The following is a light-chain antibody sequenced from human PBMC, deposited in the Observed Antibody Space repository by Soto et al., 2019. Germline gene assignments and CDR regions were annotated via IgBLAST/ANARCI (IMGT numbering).Light chain of an antibody. V-gene: IGLV2-14*01. CDR1: NTDVGQDKS. J-gene: IGLJ3*02. Sequence: QSALTQPASVSGSRGQSIIISCVGRNTDVGQDKSVSWYQQGPGKAPKLLIFEVTNRPSGVPDRFSGSKSGTSGSLAISGLQSEDEADYFCAAWDDSLVGWVFGGGTKLTVL. CDR3: AAWDDSLVGWV. CDR2: EVT.